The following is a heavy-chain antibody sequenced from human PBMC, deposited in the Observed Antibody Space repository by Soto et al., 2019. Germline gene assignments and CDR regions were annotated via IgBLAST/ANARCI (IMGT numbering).Heavy chain of an antibody. V-gene: IGHV3-48*02. CDR2: ISSSSSTI. D-gene: IGHD5-18*01. J-gene: IGHJ4*02. CDR3: ARVLYDTAMVTADY. Sequence: GGSLRLSCAASGFTFSSYSMNWVRQAPGKGLEWVSYISSSSSTIYYADSVKGRFTISRDNAKNSLYLQMNSLRDEDTAVYYCARVLYDTAMVTADYWGQGTLVTVSS. CDR1: GFTFSSYS.